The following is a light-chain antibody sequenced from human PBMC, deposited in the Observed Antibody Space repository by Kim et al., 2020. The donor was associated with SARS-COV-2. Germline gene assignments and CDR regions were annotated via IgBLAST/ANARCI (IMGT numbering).Light chain of an antibody. CDR1: QSISRY. Sequence: DIQMTQSPSSLSASVGDRITITCRASQSISRYLNWYQQKPGKAPKLLIFAASSLQSGVPSRFSGSGSGTDFTLTISSLQPEDFASYYCQQSYNTPMYTFGQGTKLEI. J-gene: IGKJ2*01. CDR2: AAS. CDR3: QQSYNTPMYT. V-gene: IGKV1-39*01.